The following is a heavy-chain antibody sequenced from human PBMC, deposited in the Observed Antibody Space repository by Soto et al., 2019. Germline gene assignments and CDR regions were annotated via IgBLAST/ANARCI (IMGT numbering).Heavy chain of an antibody. CDR2: ISYDGSNK. V-gene: IGHV3-30-3*01. CDR1: GFTFSSYA. J-gene: IGHJ6*02. Sequence: LRLSCAASGFTFSSYAMHWVRQAPGKGLEWVAVISYDGSNKYYADSVKGRFTISRDNSKNTLYLQMNSLRAEDTAVYYCARDPSEDYDFWSGYYPGDGMDVWGQGTTVTVSS. CDR3: ARDPSEDYDFWSGYYPGDGMDV. D-gene: IGHD3-3*01.